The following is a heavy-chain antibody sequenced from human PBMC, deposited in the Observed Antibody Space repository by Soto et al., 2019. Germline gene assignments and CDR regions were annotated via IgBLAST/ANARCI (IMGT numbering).Heavy chain of an antibody. D-gene: IGHD6-13*01. V-gene: IGHV4-39*01. J-gene: IGHJ6*02. Sequence: SETLSLTCTVSGGSISSSSYYWGWIRQPPGKGLEWIGSIYYSGSTYYNPSLKSRVTISVDTSKNQFSLKLSSVTAADTAVYYCARHVWGFNSSSWYSEDYYYYYGMDVWGQGTTVT. CDR2: IYYSGST. CDR3: ARHVWGFNSSSWYSEDYYYYYGMDV. CDR1: GGSISSSSYY.